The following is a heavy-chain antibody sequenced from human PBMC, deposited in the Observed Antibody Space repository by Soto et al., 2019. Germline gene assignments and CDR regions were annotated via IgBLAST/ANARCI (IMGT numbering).Heavy chain of an antibody. Sequence: SETLSLTCTVAGGSISSYYWSWIRQPPGKGLEWIGYIYYSGSTYYNPSLKSRVTISVDTSKNQFSLKLSSVTAADTAVYYCAREPTIRFLEWLPASTYYYYGMDVWGQGTTVTVSS. V-gene: IGHV4-59*06. D-gene: IGHD3-3*01. J-gene: IGHJ6*02. CDR2: IYYSGST. CDR3: AREPTIRFLEWLPASTYYYYGMDV. CDR1: GGSISSYY.